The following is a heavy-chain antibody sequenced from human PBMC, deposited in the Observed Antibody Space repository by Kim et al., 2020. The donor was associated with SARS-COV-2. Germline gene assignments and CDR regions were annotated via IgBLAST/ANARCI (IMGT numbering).Heavy chain of an antibody. CDR1: GYSFTSYW. Sequence: GESLKISCKGSGYSFTSYWIGWVRQMPGKGLEWMGIIYPGDSDTRYSPSFQDQVTISADKSISTAYLQWSSLKASDTAMYYCARHDVETTVTTDYYYYGMDVWGQGTTVTVSS. D-gene: IGHD4-17*01. J-gene: IGHJ6*02. V-gene: IGHV5-51*01. CDR2: IYPGDSDT. CDR3: ARHDVETTVTTDYYYYGMDV.